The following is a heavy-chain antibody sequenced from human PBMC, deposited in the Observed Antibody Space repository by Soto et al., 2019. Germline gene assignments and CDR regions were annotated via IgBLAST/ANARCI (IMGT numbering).Heavy chain of an antibody. CDR2: INPEDTTT. CDR1: GFTLANYW. Sequence: EVQLVESGGGLVQPGGSLRLSCAASGFTLANYWIHWIRQAPGEGLVWVARINPEDTTTNYADSVKGRFSISRDNAKDTVSLQLNNLGGEDTAVYYCGRGGREPVDVGGQGTTVIVSS. J-gene: IGHJ6*02. V-gene: IGHV3-74*01. CDR3: GRGGREPVDV. D-gene: IGHD1-26*01.